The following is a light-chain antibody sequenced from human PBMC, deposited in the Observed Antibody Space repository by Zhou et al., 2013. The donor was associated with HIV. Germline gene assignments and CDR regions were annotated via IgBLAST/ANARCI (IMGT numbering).Light chain of an antibody. J-gene: IGKJ2*01. CDR2: GIS. Sequence: EIVLTQFPGTQSLSPGDRATLSCRASQTIDKNNLAWYRQKPGQAPRLILYGISSRATGIPARFSGSGSGTEFTLTISSLQSEDFAVYYCQQYNNWPYTFGQGTKLEIK. CDR1: QTIDKNN. CDR3: QQYNNWPYT. V-gene: IGKV3-15*01.